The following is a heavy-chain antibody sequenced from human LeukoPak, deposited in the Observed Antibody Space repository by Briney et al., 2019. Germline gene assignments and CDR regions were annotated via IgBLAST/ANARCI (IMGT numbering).Heavy chain of an antibody. V-gene: IGHV3-23*01. CDR1: GFTFSSYA. CDR3: AKGGVRDYFDY. Sequence: PGGSLRLSCAASGFTFSSYAMSWVRQAPGKGLEWVSAISGSGGSTYYADSVKRLFPISRDNSKSTLYLQMNSLRAEDTAVYYCAKGGVRDYFDYWGQGTLVTVSS. J-gene: IGHJ4*02. CDR2: ISGSGGST. D-gene: IGHD3-10*01.